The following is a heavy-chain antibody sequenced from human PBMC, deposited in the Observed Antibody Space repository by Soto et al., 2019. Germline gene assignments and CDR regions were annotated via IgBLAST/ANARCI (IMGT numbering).Heavy chain of an antibody. CDR2: INYSGST. V-gene: IGHV4-39*02. CDR1: GGSISSSGYY. Sequence: QLQLQESGPGLVKPSETLSLTCTVSGGSISSSGYYWGWIRQPPGKGLEWIGSINYSGSTYSNPSLRSRVTITVETSKNRFSPKLSSVNAANTAVYYGSKIAVISPTDYFYYWGRGTLDTVFS. CDR3: SKIAVISPTDYFYY. D-gene: IGHD2-21*01. J-gene: IGHJ4*02.